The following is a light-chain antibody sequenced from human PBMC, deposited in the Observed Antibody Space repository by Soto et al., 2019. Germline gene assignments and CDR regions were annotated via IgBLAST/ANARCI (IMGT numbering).Light chain of an antibody. J-gene: IGKJ2*01. CDR1: QSISSW. CDR2: DAS. Sequence: DLQMTQSPSTLSASVGDRFTITCRASQSISSWLAWYQQKPGKAPKFLIYDASSLESGVPSRFSGSASGTEFTLTINSLQPDDFATYYCQKYYNYRYNFGQGTKVDNK. CDR3: QKYYNYRYN. V-gene: IGKV1-5*01.